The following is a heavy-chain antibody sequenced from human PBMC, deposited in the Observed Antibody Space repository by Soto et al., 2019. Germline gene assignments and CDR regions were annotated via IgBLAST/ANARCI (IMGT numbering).Heavy chain of an antibody. CDR2: VSHDGRNT. CDR3: AQGGRPLLVTSDFNY. J-gene: IGHJ4*02. CDR1: GFTFSDYA. V-gene: IGHV3-30*03. Sequence: VQLVESGGGVVQPGRSLRLSCAASGFTFSDYAMHWVHQAPGKGLEWVAVVSHDGRNTHYADSVKGRFTISRDSSKNTVSLEMTTLRAADTAVYYCAQGGRPLLVTSDFNYWGQVALVTVSS. D-gene: IGHD6-13*01.